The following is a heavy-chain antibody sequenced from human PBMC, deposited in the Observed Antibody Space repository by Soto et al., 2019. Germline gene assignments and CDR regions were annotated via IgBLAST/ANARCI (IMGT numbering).Heavy chain of an antibody. Sequence: GGSLRLSCAASGFTFSSNYMSWVRQAPGKGLEWVSVIYSGGSTYYADSVKGRFTISKDNSKNTLYLQMNSLRAEDTAVYYCATQGGSYYKIIDYWGQGTLVTVSS. J-gene: IGHJ4*02. CDR3: ATQGGSYYKIIDY. CDR1: GFTFSSNY. V-gene: IGHV3-66*01. D-gene: IGHD3-10*01. CDR2: IYSGGST.